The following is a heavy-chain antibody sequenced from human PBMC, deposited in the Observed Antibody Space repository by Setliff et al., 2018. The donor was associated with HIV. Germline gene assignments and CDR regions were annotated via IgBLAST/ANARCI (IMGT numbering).Heavy chain of an antibody. CDR1: GGTFSSYT. D-gene: IGHD3-10*01. J-gene: IGHJ4*02. Sequence: SVKVSCKASGGTFSSYTISWVRQAPGQGLEWMGRIIPILGIANYAQKFQGRVTITADKSTSTAYMELRSLRSDDTAVYYCAQGAIRDSGSHITTRWGQGTLVTVSS. CDR3: AQGAIRDSGSHITTR. V-gene: IGHV1-69*02. CDR2: IIPILGIA.